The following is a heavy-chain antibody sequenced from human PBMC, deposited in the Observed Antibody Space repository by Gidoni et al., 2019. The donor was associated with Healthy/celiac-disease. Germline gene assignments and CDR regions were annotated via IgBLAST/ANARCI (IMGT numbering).Heavy chain of an antibody. D-gene: IGHD3-22*01. J-gene: IGHJ4*02. V-gene: IGHV3-9*02. Sequence: EVHLVESGGGLVQPGSSLILSCAASGSPSDEYAMHWVRQAPGKGLEWVSGISWNSGIIGYANSVKGRFTISRDNAKNSLYLQMNSLRAEDTALYYCAKSYYDSSGYYQPFDYWGQGTLVTVSS. CDR3: AKSYYDSSGYYQPFDY. CDR1: GSPSDEYA. CDR2: ISWNSGII.